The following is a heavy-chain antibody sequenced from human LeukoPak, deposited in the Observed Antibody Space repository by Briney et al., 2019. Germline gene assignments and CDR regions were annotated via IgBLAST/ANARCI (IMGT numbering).Heavy chain of an antibody. CDR1: GFTFSSYS. CDR2: ISSSSSYI. V-gene: IGHV3-21*01. J-gene: IGHJ6*03. CDR3: ARAIAVAARPYYYYYMDV. D-gene: IGHD6-19*01. Sequence: KPGGSLRLSCAASGFTFSSYSMNWVRQAPGKGLEWVSSISSSSSYIYYADSVKGRFTISRDNAKNSLYLQMNSLRAEDTAVYYCARAIAVAARPYYYYYMDVWGKGTTVTVSS.